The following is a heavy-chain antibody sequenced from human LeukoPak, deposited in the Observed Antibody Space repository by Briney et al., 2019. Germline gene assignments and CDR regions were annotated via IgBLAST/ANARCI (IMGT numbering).Heavy chain of an antibody. CDR3: AKAPCMSTSCYSFDY. Sequence: SETLSLTCTVSGGSISSGDYYWSWIRQPPGKGLEWIGYIYYSGSTYYNPSLKSRVTISVDTSKNQCSLKLSSVTAADTAVYYCAKAPCMSTSCYSFDYWGQGTLVTVSS. CDR2: IYYSGST. V-gene: IGHV4-30-4*08. CDR1: GGSISSGDYY. D-gene: IGHD2-2*01. J-gene: IGHJ4*02.